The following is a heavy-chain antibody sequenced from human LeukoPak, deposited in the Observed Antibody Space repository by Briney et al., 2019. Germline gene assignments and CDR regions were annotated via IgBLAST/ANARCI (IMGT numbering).Heavy chain of an antibody. CDR3: AREVLSVIRGNYFDY. Sequence: ASVEVSCKASGYTFTGYYMHWVRQAPGQGLEWMGWINPNSGGTNYAQKFQGRVTMTRDTSISTAYMELSRLRSDDTAVYYCAREVLSVIRGNYFDYWGQGTLVTVSS. J-gene: IGHJ4*02. CDR2: INPNSGGT. CDR1: GYTFTGYY. D-gene: IGHD3-16*02. V-gene: IGHV1-2*02.